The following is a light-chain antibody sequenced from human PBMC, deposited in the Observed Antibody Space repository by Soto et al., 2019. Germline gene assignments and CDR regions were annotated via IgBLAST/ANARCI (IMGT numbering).Light chain of an antibody. Sequence: QSALTQPASVSGSLGQSITISCTGASTDVGGYNFVSWYQQHPDKAPILLIYEVTNRPSGVSNRFSGSKSGNTASLTISGLQAEDEADYYCSSYTSTSTPVFGTGTKVTVL. J-gene: IGLJ1*01. CDR3: SSYTSTSTPV. V-gene: IGLV2-14*01. CDR1: STDVGGYNF. CDR2: EVT.